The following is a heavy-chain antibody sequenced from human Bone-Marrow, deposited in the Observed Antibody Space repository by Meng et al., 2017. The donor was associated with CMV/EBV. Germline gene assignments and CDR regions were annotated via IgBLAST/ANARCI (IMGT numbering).Heavy chain of an antibody. J-gene: IGHJ6*02. CDR1: GDSVSSNSAA. D-gene: IGHD2-21*01. CDR3: ARDSPAYCGGDGYSNGMDV. CDR2: TYYRSKWYN. V-gene: IGHV6-1*01. Sequence: SQTLSLTCAISGDSVSSNSAAWNWIRQSPSRGLEWLGRTYYRSKWYNDYAVSVKSRITINPDTSKNQFSLQLNSVTPEDTAVYYCARDSPAYCGGDGYSNGMDVWGQGTTVTVSS.